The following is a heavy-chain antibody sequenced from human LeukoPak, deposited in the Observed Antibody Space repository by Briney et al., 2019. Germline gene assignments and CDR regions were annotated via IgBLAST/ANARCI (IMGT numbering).Heavy chain of an antibody. CDR3: ARDRTGYCSGGSCSHSLFDY. J-gene: IGHJ4*02. CDR2: ISSSGSTI. V-gene: IGHV3-48*04. D-gene: IGHD2-15*01. Sequence: PGGSLRLSCAASGFTFSSYWMSWVRQAPGKGLEWVSYISSSGSTIYYADSVKGRFTISRDNAKNSLYLQMNSLRAEDTAVYYCARDRTGYCSGGSCSHSLFDYWGQGTLVTVSS. CDR1: GFTFSSYW.